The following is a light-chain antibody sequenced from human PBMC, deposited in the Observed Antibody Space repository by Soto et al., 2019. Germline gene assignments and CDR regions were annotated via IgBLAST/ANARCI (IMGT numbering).Light chain of an antibody. Sequence: EIVLTQSPATLSLSPGERATLSCRASQSVGNFLAWYQQKPGQAPRLLIYDAFNRATGIPARFSGSGSGTDFTLSISSLEPEDFAVYYCQQRSNWPPITFGQGTRLEI. CDR2: DAF. CDR1: QSVGNF. J-gene: IGKJ5*01. CDR3: QQRSNWPPIT. V-gene: IGKV3-11*01.